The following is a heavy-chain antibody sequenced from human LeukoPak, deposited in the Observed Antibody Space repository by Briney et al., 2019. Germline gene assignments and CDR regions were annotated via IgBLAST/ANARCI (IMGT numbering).Heavy chain of an antibody. Sequence: PGGSLRLSCAASGFTFSSYAMSWVRQAPGKGLEWVSSISSSSSYIYYADSVKGRFTISRDNAKNSLYLQMNSLRAEDTAVYYCARGALGATTWFDPWGQGTLVTVSS. D-gene: IGHD1-26*01. CDR3: ARGALGATTWFDP. CDR1: GFTFSSYA. V-gene: IGHV3-21*01. J-gene: IGHJ5*02. CDR2: ISSSSSYI.